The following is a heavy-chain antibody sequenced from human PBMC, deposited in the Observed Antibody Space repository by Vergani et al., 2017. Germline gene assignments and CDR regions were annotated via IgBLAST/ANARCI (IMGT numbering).Heavy chain of an antibody. V-gene: IGHV4-31*03. Sequence: QVQLQESGPGLVKPSQTLSLTCTVSGGSISSGGIYWSWIRQHPGKGLGWIGYSYYSGSTYYNPSLKSRVTISVDTAKNQFSLKLSSVTAADTAVYYCAREITMVRGVIMAQDVWGQGTTVTVSS. CDR2: SYYSGST. CDR1: GGSISSGGIY. D-gene: IGHD3-10*01. J-gene: IGHJ6*02. CDR3: AREITMVRGVIMAQDV.